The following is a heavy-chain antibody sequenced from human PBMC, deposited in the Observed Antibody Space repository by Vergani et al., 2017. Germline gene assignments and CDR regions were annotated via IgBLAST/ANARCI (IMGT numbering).Heavy chain of an antibody. CDR1: GFTFGDYA. D-gene: IGHD2-2*01. Sequence: EVQLVESGGGLVQPGRSLRLSCTASGFTFGDYAMSWVRQAPGKGLEWVGFIRSKAYGGTTEYAASVKGRFTISRDESKSIAYLQMNSLKTEDTAVYYCTTRYCSSTSCYADFDYWGQGTLVTVSS. CDR3: TTRYCSSTSCYADFDY. CDR2: IRSKAYGGTT. J-gene: IGHJ4*02. V-gene: IGHV3-49*04.